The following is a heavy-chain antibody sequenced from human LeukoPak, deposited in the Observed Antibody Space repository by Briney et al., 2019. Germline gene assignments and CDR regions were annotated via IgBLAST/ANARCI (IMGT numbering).Heavy chain of an antibody. J-gene: IGHJ6*02. D-gene: IGHD3-9*01. CDR2: ISYDGSNK. Sequence: GGSLRLSCAASGFTFSSYGMHWVRQAPGKGLEWVAVISYDGSNKYYADSVKGRFTISRDNSKNTLYLQMNSPRAEDTAVYYCAKDWSYYDILTAPDYYGMDVWGQGTTVTVSS. CDR1: GFTFSSYG. CDR3: AKDWSYYDILTAPDYYGMDV. V-gene: IGHV3-30*18.